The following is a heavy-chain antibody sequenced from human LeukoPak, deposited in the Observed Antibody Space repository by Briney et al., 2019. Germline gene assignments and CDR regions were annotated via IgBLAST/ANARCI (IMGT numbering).Heavy chain of an antibody. CDR3: VKGQIWLTPYGVGV. J-gene: IGHJ6*02. CDR1: GFTFTSYG. V-gene: IGHV3-64D*08. Sequence: GGSLRLSCSASGFTFTSYGMHWVRQAPGKGLEYVSAISSDGGSTYYADSVKGRFTISRDNSKNTLYLQMSSLRAEDTAVYYCVKGQIWLTPYGVGVWGQGTTVTVSS. D-gene: IGHD5-18*01. CDR2: ISSDGGST.